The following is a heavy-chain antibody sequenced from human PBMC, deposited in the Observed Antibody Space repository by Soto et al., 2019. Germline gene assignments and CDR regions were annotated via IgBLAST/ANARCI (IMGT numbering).Heavy chain of an antibody. J-gene: IGHJ3*02. CDR2: IYSASST. V-gene: IGHV3-53*02. Sequence: EVQLVETGGGLIQPGGSLRLSCAASGFTVRNNYMSWVRQAPGKGLEWVSVIYSASSTYYADSVKGRFTISRDNSKNTLYLQMNSLRAEDTAXYYCXRXXAXXQDXFDIWGQGTMVTVSS. CDR1: GFTVRNNY. CDR3: XRXXAXXQDXFDI.